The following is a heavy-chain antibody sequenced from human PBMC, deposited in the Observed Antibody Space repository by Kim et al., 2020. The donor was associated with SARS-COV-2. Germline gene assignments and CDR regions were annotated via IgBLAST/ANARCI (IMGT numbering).Heavy chain of an antibody. J-gene: IGHJ4*02. CDR3: TTGRYSSSWYNSINY. CDR2: IKNKTDGGTT. V-gene: IGHV3-15*01. D-gene: IGHD6-13*01. CDR1: GFTFSNAW. Sequence: GGSLRRSCEASGFTFSNAWMSWVRQAPGKGLEWVGRIKNKTDGGTTDYAAPVKGRFTLSRDDSKNTLSLQMNSLKTEDTAVYYCTTGRYSSSWYNSINYWGQGTLVTVSS.